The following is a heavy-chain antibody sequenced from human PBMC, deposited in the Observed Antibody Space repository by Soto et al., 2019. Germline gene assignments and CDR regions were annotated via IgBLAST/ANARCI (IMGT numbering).Heavy chain of an antibody. CDR3: AKYVAPDVEMATIFIDD. Sequence: PGGSLRLSCAASGFTLSSYRMHWVRQAPGKGLEWVAVISYDGSNKYYADSVKGRFTISRDNSKNTLFLQMNSLRAEDTAVYYCAKYVAPDVEMATIFIDDRGQGILVSVST. V-gene: IGHV3-30*18. D-gene: IGHD5-12*01. CDR1: GFTLSSYR. J-gene: IGHJ4*02. CDR2: ISYDGSNK.